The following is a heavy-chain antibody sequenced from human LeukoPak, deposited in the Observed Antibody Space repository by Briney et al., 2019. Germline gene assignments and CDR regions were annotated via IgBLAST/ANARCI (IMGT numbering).Heavy chain of an antibody. V-gene: IGHV3-9*03. CDR1: GFTFDDYA. CDR3: AKDNDWAHTGGEIDY. CDR2: ISWNSGSI. D-gene: IGHD3-16*01. J-gene: IGHJ4*02. Sequence: PGRSLRLSCAASGFTFDDYAMHWVRQAPGKGLEWVSGISWNSGSIGYADSVKGRFTISRDNAKNSLYLQMNSLRAEDMALYYCAKDNDWAHTGGEIDYWGQGTLVTVSS.